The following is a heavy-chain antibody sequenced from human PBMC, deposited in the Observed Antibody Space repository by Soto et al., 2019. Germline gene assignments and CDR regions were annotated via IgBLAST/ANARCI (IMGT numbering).Heavy chain of an antibody. CDR1: GFTFSDNL. CDR2: LNPDTGNT. Sequence: QVQLVQSGAELKKPGASVNISCTASGFTFSDNLINWVRQAPGQGLEWIGWLNPDTGNTRYSETFQGSVTISRHSSESIAYLELSDLETEDTALSFGARDRHSVGPLANDAFDVWGQGNRITVS. CDR3: ARDRHSVGPLANDAFDV. D-gene: IGHD5-18*01. V-gene: IGHV1-3*01. J-gene: IGHJ3*01.